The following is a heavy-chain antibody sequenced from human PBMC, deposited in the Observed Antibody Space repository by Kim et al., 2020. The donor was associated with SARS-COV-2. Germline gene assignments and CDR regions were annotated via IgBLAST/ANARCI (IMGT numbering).Heavy chain of an antibody. Sequence: GGSLRLSCAASGFTFSSYAMHWVRQAPGKGLEWVAVISYDGSNKYYADSVKGRFTISRDNSKNTLYLQMNSLRAEDTAVYYCASIHDGGLITDTAPHDYWGQGTLVTVSS. CDR2: ISYDGSNK. J-gene: IGHJ4*02. CDR3: ASIHDGGLITDTAPHDY. V-gene: IGHV3-30*04. D-gene: IGHD5-18*01. CDR1: GFTFSSYA.